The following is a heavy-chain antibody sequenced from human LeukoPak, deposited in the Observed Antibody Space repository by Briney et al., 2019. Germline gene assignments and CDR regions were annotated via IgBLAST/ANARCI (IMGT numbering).Heavy chain of an antibody. Sequence: GGSLRLSCAASGFIFSNYALMWLRQSPGKGLEWVSAIRGSGGGTFYADSVKGRFTISRDNSKNTLYLHMKGLRAEDTAVYYCARDPNGDYIGAFDMWGRGTLVTVSS. J-gene: IGHJ3*02. CDR2: IRGSGGGT. D-gene: IGHD4-17*01. V-gene: IGHV3-23*01. CDR3: ARDPNGDYIGAFDM. CDR1: GFIFSNYA.